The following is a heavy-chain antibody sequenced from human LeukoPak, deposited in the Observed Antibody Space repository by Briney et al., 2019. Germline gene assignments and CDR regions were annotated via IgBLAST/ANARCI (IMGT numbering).Heavy chain of an antibody. D-gene: IGHD4-11*01. V-gene: IGHV3-33*06. CDR2: IWYDRSNK. CDR3: AKGLAAYSNYYFDY. Sequence: GGSLRLSCAASGFTFSAYGMHWVRQAPGKGLEWVAVIWYDRSNKYYADSVKGRFTISRDNSKNTLYLQMNSLRAEDTAVYYCAKGLAAYSNYYFDYWGQGTLDTVSS. CDR1: GFTFSAYG. J-gene: IGHJ4*02.